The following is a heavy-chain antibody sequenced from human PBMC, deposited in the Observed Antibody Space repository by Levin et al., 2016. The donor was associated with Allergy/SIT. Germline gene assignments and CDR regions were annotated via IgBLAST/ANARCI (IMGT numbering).Heavy chain of an antibody. V-gene: IGHV4-34*01. J-gene: IGHJ6*02. Sequence: SETLSLTCAVYGGSFSGYYWSWIRQPPGKGLEWIGEINHSGSTNYNPSLKSRVTISVDTSKNQFSLKLSSVTAADTAVYYCARRRYSSGWYGRHGMDVWGQGTTVTVSS. CDR3: ARRRYSSGWYGRHGMDV. CDR2: INHSGST. CDR1: GGSFSGYY. D-gene: IGHD6-19*01.